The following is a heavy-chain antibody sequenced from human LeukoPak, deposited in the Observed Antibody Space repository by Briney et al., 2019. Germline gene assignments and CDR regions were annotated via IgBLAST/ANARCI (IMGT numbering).Heavy chain of an antibody. D-gene: IGHD5-18*01. CDR1: GGSISSYY. CDR3: ARDRGTPRYSYGSIDY. Sequence: SETLSLTCTVSGGSISSYYWSWIRQPPGKGLEWIGYIYHSGSTYYNPSLKSRVTISVDRSKNQFSLKLSSVTAADTAVYYCARDRGTPRYSYGSIDYWGQGTLVTVSS. J-gene: IGHJ4*02. CDR2: IYHSGST. V-gene: IGHV4-59*12.